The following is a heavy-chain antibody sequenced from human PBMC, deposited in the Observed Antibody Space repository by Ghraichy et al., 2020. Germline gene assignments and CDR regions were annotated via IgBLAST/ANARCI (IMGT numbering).Heavy chain of an antibody. CDR3: ARVGKQLSYYYYGMDV. D-gene: IGHD6-6*01. Sequence: ASVKVSCKASGYTFTSYYMHWVRQAPGQGLEWMGIINPSGGSTSYAQKFQGRVTMTRDTSTSTVYMELSSLRSEDTAVYYCARVGKQLSYYYYGMDVWGQGTTVTVSS. V-gene: IGHV1-46*03. CDR2: INPSGGST. CDR1: GYTFTSYY. J-gene: IGHJ6*02.